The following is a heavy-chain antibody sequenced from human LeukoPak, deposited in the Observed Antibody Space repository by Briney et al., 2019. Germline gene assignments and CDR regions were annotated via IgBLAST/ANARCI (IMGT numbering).Heavy chain of an antibody. CDR1: GFTFSGSA. D-gene: IGHD3-22*01. CDR2: IRSKAYGGAT. Sequence: GGSLRLSCAASGFTFSGSAMHWVRQASGKGLEWVGFIRSKAYGGATEYAASVKGRFTISRDDSKSIAYLQMNSLKTEDTAVYYCTRDWDDSSGVPFDIWGQGTMVTVSS. CDR3: TRDWDDSSGVPFDI. J-gene: IGHJ3*02. V-gene: IGHV3-49*04.